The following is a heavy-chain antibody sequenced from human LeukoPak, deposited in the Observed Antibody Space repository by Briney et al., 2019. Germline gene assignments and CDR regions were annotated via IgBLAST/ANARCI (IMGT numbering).Heavy chain of an antibody. D-gene: IGHD3-22*01. Sequence: GRSLRLSCAASGFTFNSFGMHWVRQAPGKGLEWVAVISYDGSNQYFADSVKGRFTISRDNSKNTLYLQMNSLRAEDTAVYYCAKDYDSSGWAAFDIWGQGTMVTVSS. CDR2: ISYDGSNQ. CDR3: AKDYDSSGWAAFDI. V-gene: IGHV3-30*18. CDR1: GFTFNSFG. J-gene: IGHJ3*02.